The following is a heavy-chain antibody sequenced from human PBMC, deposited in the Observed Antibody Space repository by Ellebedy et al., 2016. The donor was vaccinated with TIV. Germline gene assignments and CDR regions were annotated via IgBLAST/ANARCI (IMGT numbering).Heavy chain of an antibody. Sequence: SETLSLTCTVSGGSLSSSPYYWGWIRQSPGKGLEWIGTVYYSGNTYYNPSLKSRVTISVDTSMNRFSLKLSSVTAADTAVYYCARDRDPMGRDLPRGMDVWGQGTTVTVSS. D-gene: IGHD2-21*02. J-gene: IGHJ6*02. CDR2: VYYSGNT. CDR1: GGSLSSSPYY. CDR3: ARDRDPMGRDLPRGMDV. V-gene: IGHV4-39*02.